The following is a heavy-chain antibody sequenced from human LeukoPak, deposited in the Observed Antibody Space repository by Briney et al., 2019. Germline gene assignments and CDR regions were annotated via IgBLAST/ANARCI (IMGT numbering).Heavy chain of an antibody. CDR1: GGSISSGGYY. CDR3: ARDWIQGDYSTYYYYYMDV. D-gene: IGHD4-17*01. Sequence: SETLSLTCAVSGGSISSGGYYWSWIRQPPGKGLEWIGYIYYSGSTNYNPSLKSRVTISVDTSKNQYSLKLSSVTAADTAVYYCARDWIQGDYSTYYYYYMDVWGKGTTVTVSS. V-gene: IGHV4-61*08. CDR2: IYYSGST. J-gene: IGHJ6*03.